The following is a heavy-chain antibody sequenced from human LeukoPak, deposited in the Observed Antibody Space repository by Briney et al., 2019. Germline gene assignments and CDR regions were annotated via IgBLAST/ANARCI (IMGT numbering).Heavy chain of an antibody. V-gene: IGHV3-11*01. D-gene: IGHD3-10*01. Sequence: GGSLRLSCAASGFTFSDYYMSWIRQAPGKGLEWVSYISSSGSTIYYADSVKGRFTISRDNAKNSLYLQMNSLRAEDTAVYYCARVEVRGVSDAFDIWGQGTMVTVSS. CDR3: ARVEVRGVSDAFDI. J-gene: IGHJ3*02. CDR2: ISSSGSTI. CDR1: GFTFSDYY.